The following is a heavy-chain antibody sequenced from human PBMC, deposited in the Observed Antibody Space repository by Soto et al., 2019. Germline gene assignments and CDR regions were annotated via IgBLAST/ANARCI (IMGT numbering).Heavy chain of an antibody. CDR1: GFTFSSYA. J-gene: IGHJ6*02. D-gene: IGHD3-3*01. CDR3: ARDLITIFGVVPYYYYYGMAV. V-gene: IGHV3-30-3*01. CDR2: ISYDGSNK. Sequence: GGSLRLSCAASGFTFSSYAMHWVRQAPGKGLEWVAVISYDGSNKYYADSVKGRFTISRDNSKNTLYLQMNSLRAEDTAVYYCARDLITIFGVVPYYYYYGMAVWGQGTTVTVSS.